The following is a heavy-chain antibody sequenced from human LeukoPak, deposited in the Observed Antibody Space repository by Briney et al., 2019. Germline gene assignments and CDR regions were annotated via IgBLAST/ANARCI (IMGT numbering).Heavy chain of an antibody. Sequence: TGRSLRLSCAASGFTFSSYGMHWVRQAPGKGLEWVAVISYDGSNKYYADSVKGRFTISRDNSKNTLYLQMNSLRAEDTAVYYCANSKGPRGYVDYWGQGALVTVSS. CDR3: ANSKGPRGYVDY. CDR1: GFTFSSYG. D-gene: IGHD3-22*01. CDR2: ISYDGSNK. J-gene: IGHJ4*02. V-gene: IGHV3-30*18.